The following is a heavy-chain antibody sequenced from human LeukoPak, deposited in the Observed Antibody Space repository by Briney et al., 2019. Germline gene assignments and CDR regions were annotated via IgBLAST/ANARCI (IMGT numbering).Heavy chain of an antibody. D-gene: IGHD5-12*01. CDR3: ATQNPPGSGYYDTYNWFDP. Sequence: GGSLRLSCAASKFTFSSDTINWVRQAPGKGLEWVSLISGDGSGTYYADSVKGRFTISRDNSKNSLFLHMSGLRAEDTALYYCATQNPPGSGYYDTYNWFDPWGQGTLVTVAS. CDR2: ISGDGSGT. CDR1: KFTFSSDT. J-gene: IGHJ5*02. V-gene: IGHV3-43*02.